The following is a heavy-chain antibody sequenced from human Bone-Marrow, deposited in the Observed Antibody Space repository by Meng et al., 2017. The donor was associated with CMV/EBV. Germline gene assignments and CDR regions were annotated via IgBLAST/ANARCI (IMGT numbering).Heavy chain of an antibody. D-gene: IGHD2-15*01. CDR2: IIPILGIA. CDR3: ASLGYCSGGSCYGGY. V-gene: IGHV1-69*02. Sequence: SVKVSCKASGGTFSSYTISWVRQAPGQGLEWMGRIIPILGIANYAQKFQGRVTITADKSTSTAYMELSSLRSEDTAVYYCASLGYCSGGSCYGGYWGQGTRVTVSS. CDR1: GGTFSSYT. J-gene: IGHJ4*02.